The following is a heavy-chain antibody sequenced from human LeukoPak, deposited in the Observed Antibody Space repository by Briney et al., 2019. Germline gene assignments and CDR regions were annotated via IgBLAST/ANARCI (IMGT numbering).Heavy chain of an antibody. J-gene: IGHJ5*02. V-gene: IGHV1-2*02. D-gene: IGHD2-2*01. CDR3: ARVYCSSTSCYVSGQNWFDP. CDR1: GYTFTGYY. CDR2: INPNSGGT. Sequence: ASVKVSCKTSGYTFTGYYMHWVRQAPGQGLEWMGWINPNSGGTNYAQKFQGRVTMTRDTSISTAYMELSRLRSDDTAVYYCARVYCSSTSCYVSGQNWFDPWGQGTLVTVSS.